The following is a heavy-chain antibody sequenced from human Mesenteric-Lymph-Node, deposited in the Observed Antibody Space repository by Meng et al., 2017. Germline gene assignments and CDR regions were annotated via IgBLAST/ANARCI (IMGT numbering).Heavy chain of an antibody. CDR1: GFSLTTSGLG. V-gene: IGHV2-5*02. CDR2: IYWDDDT. D-gene: IGHD3-22*01. J-gene: IGHJ4*02. CDR3: GQLDSGGYSPFDN. Sequence: FQQFWPTLVKPNPTLSLTCTFTGFSLTTSGLGVGWIRQPPGKALEWLALIYWDDDTRYWPSLKSRLTITKDTSKTQVVLTMINMDPVDTATYYCGQLDSGGYSPFDNWGQGMLVTVSS.